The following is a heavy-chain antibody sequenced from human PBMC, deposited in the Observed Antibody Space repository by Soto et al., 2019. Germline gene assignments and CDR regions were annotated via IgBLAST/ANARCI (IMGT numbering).Heavy chain of an antibody. Sequence: SETLSLTCIVSGGSISSNDFYWSWIRQHPGKGLEWIGYIYYSGNTYYNPSLKSRVTILVDTSKNQFSLKLSSVTAADTAVYYCARTDTAMDNYFDYWGQGTLVTVSS. D-gene: IGHD5-18*01. CDR1: GGSISSNDFY. CDR3: ARTDTAMDNYFDY. J-gene: IGHJ4*02. CDR2: IYYSGNT. V-gene: IGHV4-31*03.